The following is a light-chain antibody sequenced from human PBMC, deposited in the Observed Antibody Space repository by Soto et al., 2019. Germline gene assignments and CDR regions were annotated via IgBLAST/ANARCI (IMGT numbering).Light chain of an antibody. V-gene: IGLV4-69*01. Sequence: QSVLTQSPSASASLGASVKLTCTLSSGHSSYAIAWHQQQPEKGPRYLMKLSSDGSHSKGDGIPDRFSGSSSGAERYLTISSLQSEDEADYYCQTLDTGARVVFGGGTKPTVL. CDR2: LSSDGSH. CDR3: QTLDTGARVV. J-gene: IGLJ2*01. CDR1: SGHSSYA.